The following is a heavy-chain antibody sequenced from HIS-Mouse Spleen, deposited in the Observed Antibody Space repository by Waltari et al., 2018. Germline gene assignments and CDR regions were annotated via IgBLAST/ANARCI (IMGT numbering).Heavy chain of an antibody. Sequence: QLQLQESGPGLVKPSETLSLTCTVSGGSISSSSYYWCWIRPPPGKGLEWIGSIYYSGSTSYNPSLKSRVTISVDTSKNQFSLKLSSVTAADTAVYYCARDYGDNWFDPWGQGTLVTVSS. CDR2: IYYSGST. V-gene: IGHV4-39*07. J-gene: IGHJ5*02. CDR1: GGSISSSSYY. CDR3: ARDYGDNWFDP. D-gene: IGHD4-17*01.